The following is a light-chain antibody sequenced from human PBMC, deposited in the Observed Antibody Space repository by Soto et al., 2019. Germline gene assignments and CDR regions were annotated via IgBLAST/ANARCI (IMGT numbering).Light chain of an antibody. CDR3: SSYTSSTTQV. CDR1: SSDVGAYNY. V-gene: IGLV2-14*01. J-gene: IGLJ3*02. CDR2: EVG. Sequence: QSVLTQPASVSGSPGQSITISCAGTSSDVGAYNYVSWYQQHPGKAPKLVIYEVGDRPSGVSNRFSGSKSGNTASLTISGLQAEDEADYYCSSYTSSTTQVLGGGTKVTVL.